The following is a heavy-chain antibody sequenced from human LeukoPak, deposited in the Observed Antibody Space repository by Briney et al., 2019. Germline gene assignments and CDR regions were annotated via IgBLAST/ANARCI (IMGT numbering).Heavy chain of an antibody. Sequence: GGSLRLSCAASGFSFSSYSMNWVRQAPGKGLEWVSYISSSSVTIYYADSVKGRFTLSRDNGKNSLYLQMNSLRAEDTAVYYCARGGMGANSQEYFYYGMDVWGQGTTVTVSS. CDR1: GFSFSSYS. CDR2: ISSSSVTI. V-gene: IGHV3-48*04. J-gene: IGHJ6*02. D-gene: IGHD2-8*01. CDR3: ARGGMGANSQEYFYYGMDV.